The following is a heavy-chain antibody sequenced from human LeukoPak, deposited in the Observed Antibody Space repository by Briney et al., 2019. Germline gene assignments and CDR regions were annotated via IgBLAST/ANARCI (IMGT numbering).Heavy chain of an antibody. D-gene: IGHD5-18*01. J-gene: IGHJ4*02. CDR3: AKDLLGNTAIDY. CDR1: GFTFSSYA. Sequence: GGPLRLSCAASGFTFSSYAISWVRQAPGKGLEWVSAISGSGGSTYYADSVKGRFTISRDNSKNTLYLQMNSLRAEDTAVYYCAKDLLGNTAIDYWGQGNLVTVSS. CDR2: ISGSGGST. V-gene: IGHV3-23*01.